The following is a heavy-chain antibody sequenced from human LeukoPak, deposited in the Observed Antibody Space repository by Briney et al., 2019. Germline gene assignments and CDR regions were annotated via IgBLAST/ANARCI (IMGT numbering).Heavy chain of an antibody. CDR2: ISAYNGNT. CDR1: GYTFTSYG. D-gene: IGHD6-13*01. Sequence: ASVKVSCKASGYTFTSYGISWVRQAPGQGLEWMGWISAYNGNTNYAQKLQGRVTMTTDTSTSTAYMGLRSPRSDDTAVYYCARVWGFGRAAAGQGNNWFDPWGQGTLVTVSS. J-gene: IGHJ5*02. CDR3: ARVWGFGRAAAGQGNNWFDP. V-gene: IGHV1-18*01.